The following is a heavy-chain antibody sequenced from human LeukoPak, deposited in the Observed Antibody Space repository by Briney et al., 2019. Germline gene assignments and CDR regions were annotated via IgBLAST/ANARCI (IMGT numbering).Heavy chain of an antibody. D-gene: IGHD2-2*01. J-gene: IGHJ4*02. Sequence: GGSLRLSCAASGFTFSSYSMNWVRQAPGKGLEWVSSISSSSSYIYYADSVKGRFTISRDNAKNSLYLQMNSLRAEDTAVYHCARDKRVPAAFDYWGQGTLVTVSS. CDR3: ARDKRVPAAFDY. CDR1: GFTFSSYS. CDR2: ISSSSSYI. V-gene: IGHV3-21*01.